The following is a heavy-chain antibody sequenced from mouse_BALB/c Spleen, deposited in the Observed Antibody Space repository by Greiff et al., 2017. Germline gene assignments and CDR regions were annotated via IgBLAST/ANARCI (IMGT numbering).Heavy chain of an antibody. J-gene: IGHJ4*01. CDR2: ISNGGGST. Sequence: EVKVEESGGGLVQPGGSLKLSCAASGFTFSSYTMSWVRQTPEKRLEWVAYISNGGGSTYYPDTVKGRFTISRDNAKNTLYLQMSSLKSEDTAMYYWARHYGSSYAMDYWGQGTSVTVSS. V-gene: IGHV5-12-2*01. D-gene: IGHD1-1*01. CDR3: ARHYGSSYAMDY. CDR1: GFTFSSYT.